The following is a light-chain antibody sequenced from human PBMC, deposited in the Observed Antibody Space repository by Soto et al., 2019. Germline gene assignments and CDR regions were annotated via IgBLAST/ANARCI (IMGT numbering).Light chain of an antibody. J-gene: IGLJ2*01. V-gene: IGLV3-21*04. CDR1: NIGSKS. Sequence: SYELTQPPSVSVAPGKTAKITCGGNNIGSKSVNWYQQKPGQAPVLVIYFDGDRPSGIPKRISGSNSGKTATLTISGVEAGDEADYYCQVWDSSSDHRVFGGGTKVTVL. CDR2: FDG. CDR3: QVWDSSSDHRV.